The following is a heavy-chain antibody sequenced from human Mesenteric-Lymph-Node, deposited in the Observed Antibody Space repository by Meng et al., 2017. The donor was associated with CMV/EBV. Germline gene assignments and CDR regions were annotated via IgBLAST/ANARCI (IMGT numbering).Heavy chain of an antibody. CDR2: IDPSDSYT. CDR3: ARQEGADWYFDL. D-gene: IGHD1-26*01. CDR1: GYSFTSYW. J-gene: IGHJ2*01. V-gene: IGHV5-10-1*01. Sequence: SCKGSGYSFTSYWISWVRQMPGKGLEWMGRIDPSDSYTNYSPSFQGHVTISADKSISTAYLQWSSLKASDTAMYYCARQEGADWYFDLWGRGTLVTVSS.